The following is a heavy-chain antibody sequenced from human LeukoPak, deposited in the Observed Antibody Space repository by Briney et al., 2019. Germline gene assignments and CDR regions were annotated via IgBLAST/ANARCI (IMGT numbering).Heavy chain of an antibody. CDR2: IHYSWSA. Sequence: KSWETLSLTCTVSVASISGYFGSWIRQPTGKGPEWIGFIHYSWSANFNASLEGRFTTSPDTSKKHFSLKLSSVVAADTAVYYSARHYDGGAKLRLDYWGRGTLVTVSS. D-gene: IGHD4-23*01. CDR1: VASISGYF. CDR3: ARHYDGGAKLRLDY. V-gene: IGHV4-59*08. J-gene: IGHJ4*02.